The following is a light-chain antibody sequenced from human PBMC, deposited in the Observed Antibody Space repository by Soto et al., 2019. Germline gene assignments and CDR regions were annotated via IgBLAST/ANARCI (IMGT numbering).Light chain of an antibody. CDR1: QNIYSY. V-gene: IGKV1-5*01. Sequence: DIQMTQSPSTLSGSVGDRVTITCRASQNIYSYLNWYQQKPGKAPKLLIYAASSLQSGVPSRFSGSGSGTEFTLTISSLQPDDFATYYCQHYNSYSEAFGQGTKVDIK. J-gene: IGKJ1*01. CDR3: QHYNSYSEA. CDR2: AAS.